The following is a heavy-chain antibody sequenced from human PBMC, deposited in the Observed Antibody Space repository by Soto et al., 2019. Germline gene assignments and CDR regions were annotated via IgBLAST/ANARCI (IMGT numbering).Heavy chain of an antibody. J-gene: IGHJ6*02. CDR3: AAAPNYDFWSGYYTDYYGMDV. CDR2: IVVGSGNT. CDR1: GFTFTSSA. Sequence: SVKVSCKASGFTFTSSAVQWVRQARGQRLEWIGWIVVGSGNTNYAQKFQERVTITRDMSTSTAYMELSSLRSEDTAVYYCAAAPNYDFWSGYYTDYYGMDVWGQGTTVTVSS. V-gene: IGHV1-58*01. D-gene: IGHD3-3*01.